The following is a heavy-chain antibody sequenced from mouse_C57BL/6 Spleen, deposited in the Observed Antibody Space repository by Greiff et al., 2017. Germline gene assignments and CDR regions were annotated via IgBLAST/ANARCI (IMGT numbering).Heavy chain of an antibody. Sequence: EVKLLESGPGLVKPSQSLSLTCSVTGYSITSGYYWNWIRQFPGNKLEWMGYISYDGSNKYNPSLKNRISITRDTSKNQFFLKLNSVTTEDTATYYCARRGDYGPFAYWGQGTLVTVSA. V-gene: IGHV3-6*01. CDR2: ISYDGSN. D-gene: IGHD2-4*01. CDR3: ARRGDYGPFAY. J-gene: IGHJ3*01. CDR1: GYSITSGYY.